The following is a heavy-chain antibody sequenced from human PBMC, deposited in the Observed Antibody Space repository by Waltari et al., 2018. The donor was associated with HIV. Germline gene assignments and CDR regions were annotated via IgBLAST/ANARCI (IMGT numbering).Heavy chain of an antibody. V-gene: IGHV3-21*01. CDR3: ARVDSGSFDY. D-gene: IGHD1-26*01. CDR2: ISSRRSYI. Sequence: EVQLVESGGGLVKPGGSLRLSCAASGFTFSSDSRTWVRQAPGKGLEWVSSISSRRSYIYYADSVKGRFTISRDNAKNSLYLQMNSLRAEDTAVYYCARVDSGSFDYWGQGTLVTVSS. CDR1: GFTFSSDS. J-gene: IGHJ4*02.